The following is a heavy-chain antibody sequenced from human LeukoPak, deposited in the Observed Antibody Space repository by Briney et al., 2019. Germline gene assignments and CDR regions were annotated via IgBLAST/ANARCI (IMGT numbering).Heavy chain of an antibody. V-gene: IGHV3-9*01. CDR2: ISWNSGSI. D-gene: IGHD3-10*01. CDR3: ARDLIPLWFGGYFDY. Sequence: PGGSLRLSCAASGFTFDDYAMHWVRQAPGKGLEWVSGISWNSGSIGYADSVKGRFTISRDNAKNSLYLQMNSLRAEDTALYYCARDLIPLWFGGYFDYWGQGTLVTVSS. CDR1: GFTFDDYA. J-gene: IGHJ4*02.